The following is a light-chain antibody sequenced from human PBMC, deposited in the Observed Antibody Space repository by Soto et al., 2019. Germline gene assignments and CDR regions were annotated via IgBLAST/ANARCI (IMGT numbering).Light chain of an antibody. J-gene: IGKJ1*01. CDR1: QSIKNY. CDR2: AAS. V-gene: IGKV1-39*01. CDR3: QQSYTTPIT. Sequence: DIQMTQSPSSLSASVGDRVTITCRASQSIKNYLNWYQQKPGKAPKLLIYAASSLQSGVPSRFSGSGSGTDFTLTINSLQPEDFATYYCQQSYTTPITFGQGTKVEIK.